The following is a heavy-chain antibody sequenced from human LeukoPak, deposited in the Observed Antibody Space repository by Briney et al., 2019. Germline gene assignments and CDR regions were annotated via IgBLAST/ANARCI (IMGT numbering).Heavy chain of an antibody. CDR1: GGSISSYY. D-gene: IGHD3-22*01. V-gene: IGHV4-34*01. CDR3: ARKTRALYYYDSSGYFDY. J-gene: IGHJ4*02. Sequence: PSETLSLTCTVSGGSISSYYWSWIRQPPGKGLEWIGEINHSGSTNYNPSLKSRVTKSVDTSKNQFSLKLSSVTAADTAVYYCARKTRALYYYDSSGYFDYWGQGTLVTVSS. CDR2: INHSGST.